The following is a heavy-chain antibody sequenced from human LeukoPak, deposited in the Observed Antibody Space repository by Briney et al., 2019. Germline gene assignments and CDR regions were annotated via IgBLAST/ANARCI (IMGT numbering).Heavy chain of an antibody. CDR2: IDHIGRT. CDR1: GESFRGYY. CDR3: AREDSSSWPGYYYYMDV. Sequence: SETLSLTCAVYGESFRGYYWTWIRQTPGKGLEWIGEIDHIGRTTYNPSLKSRVTISVDTSKNQFSLKLSSVTAADTAVYYCAREDSSSWPGYYYYMDVWGKGTTVTISS. V-gene: IGHV4-34*01. J-gene: IGHJ6*03. D-gene: IGHD6-13*01.